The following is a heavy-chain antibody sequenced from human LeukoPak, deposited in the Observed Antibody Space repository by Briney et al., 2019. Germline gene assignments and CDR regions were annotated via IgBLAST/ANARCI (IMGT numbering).Heavy chain of an antibody. V-gene: IGHV4-61*02. Sequence: SETLSLTCTVSGGSISSGSYFWSWIRQPAGKGLEWIGRIYTSGSTNYNPSLKSRVTMSVDTSKNQFSLELSSVTAADTAVYYCARSSSPWFDPWGQGTLVTVSS. CDR1: GGSISSGSYF. CDR2: IYTSGST. D-gene: IGHD6-6*01. CDR3: ARSSSPWFDP. J-gene: IGHJ5*02.